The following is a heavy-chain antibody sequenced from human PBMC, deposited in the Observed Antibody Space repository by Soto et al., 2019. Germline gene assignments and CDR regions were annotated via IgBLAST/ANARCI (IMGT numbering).Heavy chain of an antibody. V-gene: IGHV4-39*01. CDR2: IYYSGST. CDR3: ARRLYYDSSGFEGGGMDV. Sequence: SETLPLTSTVSGVSISSSSYYWGWIRQPPGKGLEWIGSIYYSGSTYYNPSLKSRVTISVDTSKNQFSLKLSSVTAADTAVYYCARRLYYDSSGFEGGGMDVWGQGTTVT. CDR1: GVSISSSSYY. J-gene: IGHJ6*02. D-gene: IGHD3-22*01.